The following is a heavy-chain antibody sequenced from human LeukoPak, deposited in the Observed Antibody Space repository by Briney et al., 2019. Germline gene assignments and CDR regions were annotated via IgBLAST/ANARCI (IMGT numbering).Heavy chain of an antibody. CDR1: GGSISSYY. CDR2: IDHTGST. J-gene: IGHJ6*03. D-gene: IGHD6-13*01. V-gene: IGHV4-59*01. Sequence: SETLSLTCTVSGGSISSYYWSWIRQPPGKGLEWIGYIDHTGSTNYNPSLNSRVTISRDTSKNHFSLELSSVTAADTAVYFCARGRVSSGSWSSTYYYYFYMDVWGKGTTVTVSS. CDR3: ARGRVSSGSWSSTYYYYFYMDV.